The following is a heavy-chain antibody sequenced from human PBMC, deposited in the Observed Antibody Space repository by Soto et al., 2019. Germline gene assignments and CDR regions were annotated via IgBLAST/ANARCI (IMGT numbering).Heavy chain of an antibody. CDR3: ARLVYGDFDY. CDR2: INHRGST. D-gene: IGHD4-17*01. CDR1: GGSFRDYY. J-gene: IGHJ4*02. V-gene: IGHV4-34*02. Sequence: QVQLQQWGAGLLKPSETLSLTCAVYGGSFRDYYWSWIRPSPGKGLEWIGEINHRGSTTYNPSLKSQVTMSLDTSKNRFSLELRSLTPADTAVYYCARLVYGDFDYWGQGSLVTVSS.